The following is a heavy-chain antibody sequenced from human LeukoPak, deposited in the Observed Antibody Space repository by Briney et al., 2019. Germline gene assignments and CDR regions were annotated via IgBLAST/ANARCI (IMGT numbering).Heavy chain of an antibody. J-gene: IGHJ6*02. CDR1: GFTFSNYD. Sequence: PGGSLRLSCAASGFTFSNYDMHGVRQVTGEGLEWVSGIGIDGNTYYSGSVKGRFTISRENAKNSLYLYMNSLTGGDTAVYYCARNYGSGSHYFYGIDVWGQGTTVTVSS. D-gene: IGHD3-10*01. CDR2: IGIDGNT. CDR3: ARNYGSGSHYFYGIDV. V-gene: IGHV3-13*04.